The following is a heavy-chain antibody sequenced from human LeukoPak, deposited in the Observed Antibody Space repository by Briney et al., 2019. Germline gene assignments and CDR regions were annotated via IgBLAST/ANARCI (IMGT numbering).Heavy chain of an antibody. V-gene: IGHV3-7*01. CDR2: INQDGSVK. Sequence: TGGSLRLSCAASGFAFSTYWMDRVRQAPGKGLEWVGNINQDGSVKHYVDSVRGRFTISRDNAWNSVYLQMNALRVEDTAVYYCTRDFVFWGQGTLVTASS. CDR1: GFAFSTYW. J-gene: IGHJ4*02. CDR3: TRDFVF. D-gene: IGHD3-3*01.